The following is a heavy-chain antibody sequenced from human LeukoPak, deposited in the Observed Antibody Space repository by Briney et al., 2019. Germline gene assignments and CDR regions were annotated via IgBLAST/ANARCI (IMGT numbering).Heavy chain of an antibody. CDR1: GYSIGRDYY. CDR3: ARDGGYPTTDEGFDP. CDR2: IFHTGRT. J-gene: IGHJ5*02. V-gene: IGHV4-38-2*02. Sequence: NASETLSLTCKVSGYSIGRDYYWAWLRQPPGKGLEWIGSIFHTGRTVYNPSYESRLTIPMDTSKNEFFLRLNSVTAADTAVYLCARDGGYPTTDEGFDPWGLGTLVTVSS. D-gene: IGHD5-12*01.